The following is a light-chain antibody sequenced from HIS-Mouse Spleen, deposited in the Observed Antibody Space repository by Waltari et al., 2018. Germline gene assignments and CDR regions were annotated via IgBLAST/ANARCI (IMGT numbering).Light chain of an antibody. V-gene: IGLV2-14*03. J-gene: IGLJ3*02. CDR1: SRDVGCYNY. Sequence: QYALTQPASVSGSPGQSITISCTGTSRDVGCYNYFPWYQQHPGKAPKLMIYDVSNRPSGVSNRFSGSKSGNTASLTISGLQAEDEADYYCSSYTSSSTLVFGGGTKLTVL. CDR2: DVS. CDR3: SSYTSSSTLV.